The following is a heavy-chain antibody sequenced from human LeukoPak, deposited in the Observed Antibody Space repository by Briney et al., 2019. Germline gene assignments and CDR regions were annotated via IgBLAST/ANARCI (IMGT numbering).Heavy chain of an antibody. J-gene: IGHJ5*02. V-gene: IGHV3-48*03. CDR1: GFTFSSYA. CDR3: ASLGATGWFDP. Sequence: GGSLRLSCAASGFTFSSYAMSWVRQAPGKGLEWVSYISSSGSTIYYADSVKGRFTISRDNAKNSLYLQMNSLRAEDTAVYYCASLGATGWFDPWGQGTLVTVSS. CDR2: ISSSGSTI. D-gene: IGHD1-26*01.